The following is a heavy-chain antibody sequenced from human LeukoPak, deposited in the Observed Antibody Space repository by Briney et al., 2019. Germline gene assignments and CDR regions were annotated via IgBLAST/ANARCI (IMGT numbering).Heavy chain of an antibody. Sequence: SETLSLTCTVSGGSIRSYYWSWIRQPPGKGLEWIVYIYYSGNTNYNPSPKSRVTISVDTSKNQFSLKLNSVTAADTAVYYCARHPPSYKGAFDMWGQGTMVTVSS. V-gene: IGHV4-59*08. J-gene: IGHJ3*02. CDR2: IYYSGNT. D-gene: IGHD1-14*01. CDR3: ARHPPSYKGAFDM. CDR1: GGSIRSYY.